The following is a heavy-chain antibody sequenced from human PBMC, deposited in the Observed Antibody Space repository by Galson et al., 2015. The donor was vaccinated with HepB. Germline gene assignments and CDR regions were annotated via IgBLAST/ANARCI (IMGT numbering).Heavy chain of an antibody. CDR2: ISGSGGST. D-gene: IGHD6-19*01. CDR1: GFTFSSYA. CDR3: AKDNGGTVSGWYNYFDY. V-gene: IGHV3-23*01. J-gene: IGHJ4*02. Sequence: SLRLSCAASGFTFSSYAMSWVRQAPGKGLEWVSAISGSGGSTYYADSVKGRFTISRDNSKNTLYLQMNSLRAEDTAVYYCAKDNGGTVSGWYNYFDYWGQGTLVTVSS.